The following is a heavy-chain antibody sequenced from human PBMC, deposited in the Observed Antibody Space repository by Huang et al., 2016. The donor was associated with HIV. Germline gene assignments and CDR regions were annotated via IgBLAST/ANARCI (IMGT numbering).Heavy chain of an antibody. CDR2: IIPRFGTR. D-gene: IGHD3-16*01. V-gene: IGHV1-69*13. Sequence: QVQLVQSGAEVRKPGSSVKVSCRASGGSFNNFGINWVRQATGQGLEWMGGIIPRFGTRNDAQRFQGRVTITADETTGVVYMELSSLRSDDTAVYFCAKRGGAWGSPYAFDLWGPGTMVTVSS. CDR1: GGSFNNFG. J-gene: IGHJ3*01. CDR3: AKRGGAWGSPYAFDL.